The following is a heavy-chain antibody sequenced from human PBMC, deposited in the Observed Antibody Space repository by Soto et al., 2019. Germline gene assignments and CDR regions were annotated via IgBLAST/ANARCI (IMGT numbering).Heavy chain of an antibody. D-gene: IGHD1-26*01. Sequence: ASVKVSCKVPENTLTELTIDWLRQAPVKGLEWMGRSAPEEGEPIYPQKFQGRVSMTEDPSTNTAYMELTSLRFEDTAVYFCAADRKIVGTIGAFDFWGQGTLVTVSS. V-gene: IGHV1-24*01. CDR2: SAPEEGEP. CDR1: ENTLTELT. J-gene: IGHJ4*02. CDR3: AADRKIVGTIGAFDF.